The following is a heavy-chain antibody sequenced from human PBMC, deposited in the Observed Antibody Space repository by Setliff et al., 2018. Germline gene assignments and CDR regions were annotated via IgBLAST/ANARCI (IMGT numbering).Heavy chain of an antibody. Sequence: PGGSLRLSCAASGFTSSTYRMHWVRQAPGKGLEWVAVIWDDGGNKYHADSVKGRFTISRDNSKNTLYLQMNSLRPEDTAVYYCARTCSGSGCYAGLESWGQGTPVTVSS. V-gene: IGHV3-33*08. CDR2: IWDDGGNK. CDR1: GFTSSTYR. J-gene: IGHJ4*02. CDR3: ARTCSGSGCYAGLES. D-gene: IGHD2-15*01.